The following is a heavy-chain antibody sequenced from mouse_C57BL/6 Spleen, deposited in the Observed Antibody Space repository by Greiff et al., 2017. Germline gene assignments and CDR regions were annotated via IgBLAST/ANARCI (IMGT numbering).Heavy chain of an antibody. CDR1: GFTFSSYA. CDR2: ISDGGSYT. J-gene: IGHJ2*01. CDR3: ARDRIYYYGSSYKDY. Sequence: DVMLVESGGGLVKPGGSLKLSCAASGFTFSSYAMSWVRQTPEKRLEWVATISDGGSYTYYPDNVKGRFTISRDNAKNNLYLQMSHLKSEDTAMYYCARDRIYYYGSSYKDYWGQGTTLTVSS. V-gene: IGHV5-4*01. D-gene: IGHD1-1*01.